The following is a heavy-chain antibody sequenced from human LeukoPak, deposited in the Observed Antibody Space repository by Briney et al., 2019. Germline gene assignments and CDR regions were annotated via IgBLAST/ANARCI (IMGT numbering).Heavy chain of an antibody. CDR2: IYYSGST. CDR3: ARGSVFYYGSGSPSRAFDY. Sequence: PSETLSLTCTVSGGSISSSSYYWGWIRQPPGKGLEWIGSIYYSGSTYYNPSLKSRVTISVDRSKNQFSLKLSSVTAADTAVYYCARGSVFYYGSGSPSRAFDYWGQGTLVTVSS. D-gene: IGHD3-10*01. V-gene: IGHV4-39*07. J-gene: IGHJ4*02. CDR1: GGSISSSSYY.